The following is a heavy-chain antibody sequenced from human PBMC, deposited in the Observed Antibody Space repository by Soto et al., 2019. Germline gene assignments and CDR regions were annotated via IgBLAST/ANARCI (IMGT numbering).Heavy chain of an antibody. Sequence: GGLRLSCAASGFTFSSYAMSWVRQAPGKGLEWVSAISGSGGSTYYADSVKGRFTISRDNSKNTLYLQMNSLGAEDTAVYYCAKSARGYDLTYYYYGMDVWGQGTTVTVSS. D-gene: IGHD5-12*01. CDR1: GFTFSSYA. J-gene: IGHJ6*02. CDR3: AKSARGYDLTYYYYGMDV. V-gene: IGHV3-23*01. CDR2: ISGSGGST.